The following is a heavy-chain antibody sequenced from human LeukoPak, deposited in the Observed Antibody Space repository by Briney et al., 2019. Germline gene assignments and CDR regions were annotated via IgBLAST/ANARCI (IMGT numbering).Heavy chain of an antibody. CDR1: GFTFSSYS. J-gene: IGHJ4*02. D-gene: IGHD3-3*01. CDR3: ASLITIFGVVYDY. Sequence: GGSLRLSCAASGFTFSSYSMNWVRQAPGKGLEWVSSISSSSSYIYYADSVKGRFTISRDNAKNSLYLQTNSLRAEDTAVYYCASLITIFGVVYDYWGQGTLVTVSS. V-gene: IGHV3-21*01. CDR2: ISSSSSYI.